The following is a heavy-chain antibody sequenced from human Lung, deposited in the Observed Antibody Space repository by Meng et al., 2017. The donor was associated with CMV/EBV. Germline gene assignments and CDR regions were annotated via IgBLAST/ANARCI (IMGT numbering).Heavy chain of an antibody. D-gene: IGHD6-19*01. CDR2: INSDGSGT. Sequence: GGSXRLSCAASGFTFSTYWMHWVRQVPGKGLVWVTRINSDGSGTSYADSVKGRFTISRDNAKNMLYLHMSSLRAEDTAMYYCVRGHSSGWYKCDSWGQGTLVTVSS. V-gene: IGHV3-74*01. J-gene: IGHJ4*02. CDR3: VRGHSSGWYKCDS. CDR1: GFTFSTYW.